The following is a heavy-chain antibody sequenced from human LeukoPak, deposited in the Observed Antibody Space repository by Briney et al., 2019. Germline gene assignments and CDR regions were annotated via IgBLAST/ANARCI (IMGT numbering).Heavy chain of an antibody. D-gene: IGHD1/OR15-1a*01. Sequence: PGGSLRLSCAASGFTFSTSPMSWVRQAPGKGLEWVSAISGSGGSKYYADPVKGRFTISRDNSRNTLFLQMNRLRAEDTAVYYCTKDEHGGDWGQGTLVTVSS. J-gene: IGHJ4*02. CDR2: ISGSGGSK. V-gene: IGHV3-23*01. CDR3: TKDEHGGD. CDR1: GFTFSTSP.